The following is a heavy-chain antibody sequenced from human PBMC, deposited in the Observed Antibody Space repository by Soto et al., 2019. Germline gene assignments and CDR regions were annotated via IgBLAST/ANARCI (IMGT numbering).Heavy chain of an antibody. D-gene: IGHD2-21*01. CDR3: DRETCCGAGLHGIDV. J-gene: IGHJ6*02. Sequence: SETLSLTCSVSGASVSSGDYVWSWIRHPPGKGLEWIGYISDSGSSYYNPSLESRLTISADPSKNQFSLRLTSVTDADTAVYFCDRETCCGAGLHGIDVWGHGTTVTV. V-gene: IGHV4-30-4*01. CDR2: ISDSGSS. CDR1: GASVSSGDYV.